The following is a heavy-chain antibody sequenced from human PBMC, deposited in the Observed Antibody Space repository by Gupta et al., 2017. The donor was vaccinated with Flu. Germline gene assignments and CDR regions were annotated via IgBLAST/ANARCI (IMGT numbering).Heavy chain of an antibody. J-gene: IGHJ6*02. V-gene: IGHV1-8*01. D-gene: IGHD5-18*01. CDR1: GYTFTSYD. Sequence: QVQLVQSGAEVQKPGASVKVSCKASGYTFTSYDLNWVRQATGPGLEWMGWMNPNSGNTGYAQKFQGRVTMTRNTSISTAYMELSSLRSEDTAVYYCARESPIPIQLWPPYVRNLMDVWGQGTTVTVSS. CDR3: ARESPIPIQLWPPYVRNLMDV. CDR2: MNPNSGNT.